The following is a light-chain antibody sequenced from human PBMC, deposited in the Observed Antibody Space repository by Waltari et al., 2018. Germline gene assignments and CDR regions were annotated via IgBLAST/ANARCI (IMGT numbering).Light chain of an antibody. Sequence: QSALTQPRSVSGSPGQSVTISCTGTSSDVGGYNYVSWYRHHPGKAPKLMIYDVTKRPSGVSDRFSGSKSGNTASLTISGLQAEDEADYYCCSYAGTYTVLFGGGTKLTVL. CDR2: DVT. CDR3: CSYAGTYTVL. CDR1: SSDVGGYNY. V-gene: IGLV2-11*01. J-gene: IGLJ2*01.